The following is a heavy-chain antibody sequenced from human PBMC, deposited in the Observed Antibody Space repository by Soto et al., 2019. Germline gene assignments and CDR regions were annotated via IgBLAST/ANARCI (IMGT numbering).Heavy chain of an antibody. CDR1: GGTFSSYA. J-gene: IGHJ4*02. Sequence: QVQLVQSGAEVQKPGSSLKVSCKASGGTFSSYAISWVRQAPGQGLEWMGGIIPIFGTANYAQKFQGRVTITADESSSTAYIELSSLRSEDTAVYYCPRDCSSTSCYDYWGQGTLVTVSS. CDR2: IIPIFGTA. CDR3: PRDCSSTSCYDY. D-gene: IGHD2-2*01. V-gene: IGHV1-69*01.